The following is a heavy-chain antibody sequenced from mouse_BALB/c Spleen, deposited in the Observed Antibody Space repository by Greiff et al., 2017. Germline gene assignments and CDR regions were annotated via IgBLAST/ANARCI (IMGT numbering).Heavy chain of an antibody. D-gene: IGHD2-14*01. Sequence: DVKLVESGPSLVKPSQTLSLTCSVTGDSITSGYWNWIRKFPGNKLEYMGYISYSGSTYYNPSLKSRISITRDTSKNQYYLQLNSVTTEDTATYYCARGHRYDRDAMDYWGQGTSVTVSS. CDR2: ISYSGST. CDR3: ARGHRYDRDAMDY. J-gene: IGHJ4*01. CDR1: GDSITSGY. V-gene: IGHV3-8*02.